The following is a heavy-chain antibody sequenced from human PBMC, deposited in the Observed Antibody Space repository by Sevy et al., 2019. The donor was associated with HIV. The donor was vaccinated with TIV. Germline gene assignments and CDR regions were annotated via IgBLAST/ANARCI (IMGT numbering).Heavy chain of an antibody. D-gene: IGHD2-15*01. CDR1: GFSFKDAW. Sequence: GGSLRLSCEASGFSFKDAWMSWVRQAPGKGLEWVGRIKKKTDDGPTDYGTPVKGRFTVSRDDSKNTLFLQMNSLKIDDTGVYYCTTAHCSPSVCQDFWGLGTLVTVSS. CDR3: TTAHCSPSVCQDF. CDR2: IKKKTDDGPT. J-gene: IGHJ4*02. V-gene: IGHV3-15*01.